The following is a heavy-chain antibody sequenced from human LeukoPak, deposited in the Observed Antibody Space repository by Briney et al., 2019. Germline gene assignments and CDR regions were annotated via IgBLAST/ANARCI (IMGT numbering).Heavy chain of an antibody. CDR1: GFTFSSYN. J-gene: IGHJ4*02. Sequence: GGSLRLSCAASGFTFSSYNMNWVRQAPGKGLEWVSYISSSSSNIYYADSVKGRFTISRDNAKNSLYLQMNSLRAEDTAVYYCARVSPNTVTTLQYFDYWGQGTLVTVSS. V-gene: IGHV3-21*05. CDR2: ISSSSSNI. CDR3: ARVSPNTVTTLQYFDY. D-gene: IGHD4-17*01.